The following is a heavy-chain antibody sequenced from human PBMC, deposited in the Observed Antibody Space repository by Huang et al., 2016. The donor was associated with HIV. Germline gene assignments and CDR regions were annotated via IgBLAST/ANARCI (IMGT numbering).Heavy chain of an antibody. V-gene: IGHV4-34*01. J-gene: IGHJ4*02. CDR3: ASGRFRDYGFDS. CDR2: INQSGSA. CDR1: GGSFSGYY. D-gene: IGHD4-17*01. Sequence: QVQLQQRGAGLLKASETLSLSCAVYGGSFSGYYWTWIRQPPGKGLEWIGEINQSGSANYNPSLKSRVTTSIDTSKNQFTLNMKSVTAADTAVYYCASGRFRDYGFDSWGPGTLVTVSS.